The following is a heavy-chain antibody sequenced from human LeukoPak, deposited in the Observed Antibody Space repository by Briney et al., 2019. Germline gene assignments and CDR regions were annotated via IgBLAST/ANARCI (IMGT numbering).Heavy chain of an antibody. CDR1: GLTFSSHH. CDR2: IGTLADT. D-gene: IGHD6-19*01. J-gene: IGHJ3*02. Sequence: GGSLRLSCAASGLTFSSHHMQWVRQVTGKGLEWVSAIGTLADTFYSDSVKGRFTISRENAKNSLYLQMNSLRAGDTAVYYCATGLSRAWSYAFDIWGGGTMVTVSS. CDR3: ATGLSRAWSYAFDI. V-gene: IGHV3-13*01.